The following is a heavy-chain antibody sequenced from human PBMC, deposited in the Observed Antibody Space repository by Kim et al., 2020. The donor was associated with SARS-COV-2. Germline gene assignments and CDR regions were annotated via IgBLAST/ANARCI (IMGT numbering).Heavy chain of an antibody. D-gene: IGHD1-1*01. CDR1: GGSFSGYY. J-gene: IGHJ4*02. CDR3: ASSGTTGTEFDY. V-gene: IGHV4-34*01. CDR2: INHSGST. Sequence: SETLSLTCAVYGGSFSGYYWSWIRQPPGKGLEWIGEINHSGSTNYNPSLKSRVTISVDTSKNQFSLKLSSVTAADTAVYYCASSGTTGTEFDYWGQGTLVTVSS.